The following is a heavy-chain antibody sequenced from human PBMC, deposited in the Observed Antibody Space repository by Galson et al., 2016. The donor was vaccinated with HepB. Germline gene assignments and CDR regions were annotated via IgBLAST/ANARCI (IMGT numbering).Heavy chain of an antibody. Sequence: SLRLSCAASGFTLSTYAMSWVRQAPGKGLEWVAAISGGSTYYADSVKGRFTISRDNPKNTLDLQMNSLRTEDTAIYYCARANRYGTGWYGRNDYWGQGTLVTVSS. CDR3: ARANRYGTGWYGRNDY. CDR2: ISGGST. D-gene: IGHD6-19*01. V-gene: IGHV3-23*01. CDR1: GFTLSTYA. J-gene: IGHJ4*02.